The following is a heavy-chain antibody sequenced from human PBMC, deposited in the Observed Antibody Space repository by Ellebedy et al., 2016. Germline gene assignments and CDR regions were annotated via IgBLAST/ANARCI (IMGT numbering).Heavy chain of an antibody. J-gene: IGHJ4*02. CDR3: ARGGAASLWAVAGGAFDS. CDR2: ISSSSSYI. Sequence: GGSLRLSCAASGFTFSTFSMNWVRQAPGKGLEWVSSISSSSSYIYSADSVKGRFTISRDNAKNSLYLQMNSLRAEDTAVYYCARGGAASLWAVAGGAFDSWGQGTLVAVSS. CDR1: GFTFSTFS. D-gene: IGHD6-19*01. V-gene: IGHV3-21*04.